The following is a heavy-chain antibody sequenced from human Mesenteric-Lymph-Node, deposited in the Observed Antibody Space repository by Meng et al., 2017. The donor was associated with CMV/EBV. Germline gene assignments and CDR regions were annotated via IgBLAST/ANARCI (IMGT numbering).Heavy chain of an antibody. CDR2: INPNSGGT. CDR3: ARVKGRGYCSSTSCK. CDR1: GYTFTGYY. D-gene: IGHD2-2*01. J-gene: IGHJ4*02. V-gene: IGHV1-2*02. Sequence: ASVKVSCKPSGYTFTGYYMHWVRQAPGRGLEWMGWINPNSGGTNYAQKFQGRVTMTRDTSISTAYMELSGLRSGDTAMYYCARVKGRGYCSSTSCKWGQGTLVTVSS.